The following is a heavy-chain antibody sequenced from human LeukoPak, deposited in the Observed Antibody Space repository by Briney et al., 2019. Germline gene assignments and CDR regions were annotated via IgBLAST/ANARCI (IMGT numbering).Heavy chain of an antibody. CDR1: GGSISGYY. CDR3: ARNHDRDAFDI. D-gene: IGHD3-3*01. V-gene: IGHV4-4*07. J-gene: IGHJ3*02. Sequence: SETLSLTCGVSGGSISGYYWTWIRQPAGKGLEWIGSGTTNYNPSLKSRVTMSVDRSKNQLSLKLRSVTAADTAVYYCARNHDRDAFDIWGQGTLVTVSS. CDR2: GTT.